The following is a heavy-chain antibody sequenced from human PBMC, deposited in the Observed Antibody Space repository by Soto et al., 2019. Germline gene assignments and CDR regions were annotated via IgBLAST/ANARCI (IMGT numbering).Heavy chain of an antibody. D-gene: IGHD3-16*01. CDR2: ISSSSSYI. J-gene: IGHJ5*02. CDR1: GFTFSSYS. Sequence: GGSLRLSCAASGFTFSSYSMNWVRQAPGEGLEWVSSISSSSSYIYYADSVKGRFTISRDPAKNSLYLQMNSLRAEDTAVYYCARDKSPLGAQLNWFDLWGQGTLVTVSS. V-gene: IGHV3-21*01. CDR3: ARDKSPLGAQLNWFDL.